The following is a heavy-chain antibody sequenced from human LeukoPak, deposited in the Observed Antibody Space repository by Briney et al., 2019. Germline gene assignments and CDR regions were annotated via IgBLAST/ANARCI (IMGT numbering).Heavy chain of an antibody. CDR3: ARDKGMDNYGDYGGGGGSFDY. J-gene: IGHJ4*02. V-gene: IGHV3-21*01. CDR1: GFTFSSYS. D-gene: IGHD4-17*01. Sequence: GGSLRLSCAASGFTFSSYSMNWVRQAPGKGLEWVSSISSSSSYIYYADSVKGRFTISRDNAKNSLYLQMNSLRAEDTAVYYCARDKGMDNYGDYGGGGGSFDYWGQGTLVTVSS. CDR2: ISSSSSYI.